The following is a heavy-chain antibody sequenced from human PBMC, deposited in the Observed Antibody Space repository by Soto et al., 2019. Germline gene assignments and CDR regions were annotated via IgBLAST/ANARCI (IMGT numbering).Heavy chain of an antibody. CDR1: GGSISNYY. V-gene: IGHV4-59*01. CDR3: ARVSPDGSPDY. J-gene: IGHJ4*02. CDR2: VYYSGSS. D-gene: IGHD5-12*01. Sequence: QVQLQESGPGLVKPSEPLSLTCTVSGGSISNYYWSWIRQPPGKGLEWIGYVYYSGSSNYIPSLKCRVTISVDTSKKQFSLELSSVTAADSALYYCARVSPDGSPDYWGQGTLVTVSS.